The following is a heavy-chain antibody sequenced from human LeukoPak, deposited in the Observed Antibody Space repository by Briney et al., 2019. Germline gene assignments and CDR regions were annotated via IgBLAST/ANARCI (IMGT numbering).Heavy chain of an antibody. D-gene: IGHD3-9*01. V-gene: IGHV4-61*05. CDR1: GGSILSTSFS. Sequence: PSETLSLTCTVSGGSILSTSFSWGWIRQPPGKGLEWIGYVYYSGTTNYNPSLKCRVTISVDTSKNQFSLKLSSVTAADTAVYYCARAVFHWHTPTFDYWGQGTLVTVSS. CDR3: ARAVFHWHTPTFDY. CDR2: VYYSGTT. J-gene: IGHJ4*02.